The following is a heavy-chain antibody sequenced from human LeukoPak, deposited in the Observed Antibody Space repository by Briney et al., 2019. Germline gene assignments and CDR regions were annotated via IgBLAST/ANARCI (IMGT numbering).Heavy chain of an antibody. CDR1: GGSISSYY. V-gene: IGHV4-4*07. D-gene: IGHD3-10*01. CDR2: IYTSGST. J-gene: IGHJ3*02. Sequence: PSETLSLTCTVSGGSISSYYWSWIRQPAGKGVEWIGRIYTSGSTNYNPSLKSRVTMSVDTSKNQFSLKLSSVTAADTAVYYCARAGVARFGELLYRRDAFDIWGQGTMVTVSS. CDR3: ARAGVARFGELLYRRDAFDI.